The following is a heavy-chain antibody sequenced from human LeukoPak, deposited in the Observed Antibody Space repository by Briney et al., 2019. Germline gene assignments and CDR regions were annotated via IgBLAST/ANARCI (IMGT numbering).Heavy chain of an antibody. CDR2: ISYDGVNK. D-gene: IGHD3-10*01. V-gene: IGHV3-30-3*01. CDR1: GFSLSSYA. Sequence: GRSLRLSCAASGFSLSSYALHWVRQAPGKGLEWVAFISYDGVNKYYTDSVKGRFTISRDNSKNTLYLQINSLRAEDTAVYYCARSSSYGFIRTYYFDYWGQGTLVTVSS. J-gene: IGHJ4*02. CDR3: ARSSSYGFIRTYYFDY.